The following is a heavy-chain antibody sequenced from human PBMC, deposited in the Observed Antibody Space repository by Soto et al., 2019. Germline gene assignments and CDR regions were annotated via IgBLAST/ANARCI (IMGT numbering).Heavy chain of an antibody. CDR2: IIPIFGTG. CDR3: ARDWGVAGDYGMEV. Sequence: SVKVSCKASGGTFSSYAISWVRQAPGEGLEWMGGIIPIFGTGNYAQKFQGRVTITADESTSTAYMELSSLRSEDTAVYYCARDWGVAGDYGMEVWGQGTTVTVSS. J-gene: IGHJ6*02. D-gene: IGHD3-16*01. CDR1: GGTFSSYA. V-gene: IGHV1-69*13.